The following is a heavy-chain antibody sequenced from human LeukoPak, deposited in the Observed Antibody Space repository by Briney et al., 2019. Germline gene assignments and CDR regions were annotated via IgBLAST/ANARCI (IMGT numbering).Heavy chain of an antibody. CDR3: AKGLGDSCYSASDY. CDR1: GFTFSSYA. V-gene: IGHV3-23*01. J-gene: IGHJ4*02. Sequence: GGSLRLSCAASGFTFSSYAMSWVRQAPGKGLEWVSVISGSGGSIYYADSVKGRFTISRDNSKNTLYLQMNSLRDGDTAVYYCAKGLGDSCYSASDYWGQGTLVTVSS. CDR2: ISGSGGSI. D-gene: IGHD2-15*01.